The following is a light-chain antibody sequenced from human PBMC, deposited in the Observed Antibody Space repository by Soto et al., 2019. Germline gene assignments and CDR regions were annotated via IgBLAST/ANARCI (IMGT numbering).Light chain of an antibody. CDR2: GAS. Sequence: EIVLTQSPGTLSLSPGERANLSCRASQSVSSSLAWYQQKPGQAPRVLMYGASSRATGIPDRFSGSGSGTDFTLTISGLEPEDFAVYHCQQYGSSPRAFGQGTKVDI. CDR3: QQYGSSPRA. CDR1: QSVSSS. J-gene: IGKJ1*01. V-gene: IGKV3-20*01.